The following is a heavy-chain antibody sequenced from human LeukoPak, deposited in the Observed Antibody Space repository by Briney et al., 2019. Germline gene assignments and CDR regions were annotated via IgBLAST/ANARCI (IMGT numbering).Heavy chain of an antibody. V-gene: IGHV3-21*04. D-gene: IGHD3-22*01. CDR1: GFTFSSYS. CDR3: AKHLITMIVVVQYYFDY. Sequence: PGGSLRLSCAASGFTFSSYSMNWVRQAPGKGLEWGSSISSSSSYIYYADSVKGRFTISRDNAKSSLYLQMNSLRAEDTAVYYCAKHLITMIVVVQYYFDYWGQGTLVTVSS. J-gene: IGHJ4*02. CDR2: ISSSSSYI.